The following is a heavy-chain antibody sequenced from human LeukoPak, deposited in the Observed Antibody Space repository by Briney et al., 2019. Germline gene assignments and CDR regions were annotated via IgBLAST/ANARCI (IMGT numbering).Heavy chain of an antibody. CDR2: IYSGGST. Sequence: GGSLRLSCAASGFTVNNNFMSWVRQAPGKGLEWVSVIYSGGSTYYADYVRGRLTISRHTYKNTLYLQMNSLRADDTAVYFCARDSGATRHIDCWGQGTQVTVSS. CDR1: GFTVNNNF. D-gene: IGHD1-26*01. CDR3: ARDSGATRHIDC. J-gene: IGHJ4*02. V-gene: IGHV3-53*01.